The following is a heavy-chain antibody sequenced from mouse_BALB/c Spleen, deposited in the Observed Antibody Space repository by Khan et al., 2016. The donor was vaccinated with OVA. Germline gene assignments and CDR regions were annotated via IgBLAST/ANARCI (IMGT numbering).Heavy chain of an antibody. D-gene: IGHD1-1*01. J-gene: IGHJ4*01. CDR3: ARGNYYGYAMDY. CDR2: ISYSGRT. CDR1: GYSITSNYA. Sequence: EVQLQESGPGLMKPSQSLSLTCTVTGYSITSNYAWNWIRQLPGNKLEWMGYISYSGRTSYNPSLKSRISITRDPSKNQFVLQLNSVTTEDAATYYCARGNYYGYAMDYWGQGTSVTVSS. V-gene: IGHV3-2*02.